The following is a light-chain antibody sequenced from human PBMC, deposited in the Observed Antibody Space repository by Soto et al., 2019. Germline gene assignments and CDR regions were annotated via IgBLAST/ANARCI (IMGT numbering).Light chain of an antibody. CDR3: QQRSSWLP. V-gene: IGKV3D-20*02. J-gene: IGKJ4*01. Sequence: ETVVTQSPVTLSLSPGEGATLSCRASQSVDSSYLAWYQQKPGQAPRILIHGTSNRASGIPDRFSGSGSGTDFTLTISRLEPEDFAVYYCQQRSSWLPFGGGTKVEIK. CDR2: GTS. CDR1: QSVDSSY.